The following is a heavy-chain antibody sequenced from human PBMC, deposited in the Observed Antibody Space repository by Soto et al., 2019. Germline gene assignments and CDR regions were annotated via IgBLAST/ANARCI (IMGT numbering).Heavy chain of an antibody. CDR1: GDSITSGGYY. CDR2: IYYTGNT. Sequence: QVQLQESGPGLVKPSQTLSLTCTVSGDSITSGGYYWSWIRQHPEKCLEWIGYIYYTGNTYYNASLKSRLIIAVDTSSNQFSLKLSSVTAADTAVYYCARVGISGSDAFDIWGQGTTVTVSS. CDR3: ARVGISGSDAFDI. V-gene: IGHV4-31*03. D-gene: IGHD6-25*01. J-gene: IGHJ3*02.